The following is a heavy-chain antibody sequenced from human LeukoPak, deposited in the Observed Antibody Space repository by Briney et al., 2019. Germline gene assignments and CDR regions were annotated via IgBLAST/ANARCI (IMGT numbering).Heavy chain of an antibody. CDR1: GFTFSTYA. V-gene: IGHV3-23*01. J-gene: IGHJ4*02. D-gene: IGHD3-22*01. CDR2: ISGSDRST. CDR3: AKVKWDSSSYFDY. Sequence: GGSLRLSCAASGFTFSTYAMSWVRQAPGKGLEWVSGISGSDRSTYYADSVKGRFTISRDNSKNTVYLQMNSLRAEDTAIYYCAKVKWDSSSYFDYWGQGTLVTVSS.